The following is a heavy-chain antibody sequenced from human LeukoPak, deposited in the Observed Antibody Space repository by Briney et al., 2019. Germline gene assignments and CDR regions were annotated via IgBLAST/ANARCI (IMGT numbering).Heavy chain of an antibody. Sequence: PGGSLRLSCAASGFTFSSYEMNWVRQAPGKGLEWVSYISSSGSTIYYADSVKGRFTISRDNAKNSLYLQMNSLRAEDTAVYYCARGSTPGTIVGYDYWGQGTLVTVSS. CDR1: GFTFSSYE. CDR3: ARGSTPGTIVGYDY. V-gene: IGHV3-48*03. J-gene: IGHJ4*02. CDR2: ISSSGSTI. D-gene: IGHD1-26*01.